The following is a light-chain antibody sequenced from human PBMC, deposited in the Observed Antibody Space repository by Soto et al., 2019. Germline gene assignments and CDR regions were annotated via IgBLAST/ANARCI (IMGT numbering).Light chain of an antibody. CDR1: QSVSSN. V-gene: IGKV3-15*01. J-gene: IGKJ1*01. Sequence: EIVMTQSPATLSVSPGERATLSCRASQSVSSNLAWYQQNPGRAPRLLIYGASTRATGVPARFSGSGSGTEFTLTISSLQSEDFVVFYCQQYNNWPRTFGQGTKVEIK. CDR2: GAS. CDR3: QQYNNWPRT.